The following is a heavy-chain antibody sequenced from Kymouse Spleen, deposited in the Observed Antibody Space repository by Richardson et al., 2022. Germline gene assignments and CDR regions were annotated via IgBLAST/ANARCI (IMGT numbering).Heavy chain of an antibody. Sequence: QVQLVESGGGVVQPGRSLRLSCAASGFTFSSYGMHWVRQAPGKGLEWVAVISYDGSNKYYADSVKGRFTISRDNSKNTLYLQMNSLRAEDTAVYYCARDILTGYNYYYGMDVWGQGTTVTVSS. J-gene: IGHJ6*02. CDR1: GFTFSSYG. CDR2: ISYDGSNK. V-gene: IGHV3-30*18. D-gene: IGHD3-9*01. CDR3: ARDILTGYNYYYGMDV.